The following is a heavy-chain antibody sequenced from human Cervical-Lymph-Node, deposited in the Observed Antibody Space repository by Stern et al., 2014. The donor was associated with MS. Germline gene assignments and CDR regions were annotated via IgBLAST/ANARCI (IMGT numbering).Heavy chain of an antibody. CDR1: GGSISSGGYY. V-gene: IGHV4-31*03. CDR3: ARAPPGTIFGVVDNWFDP. D-gene: IGHD3-3*01. Sequence: QLQLQESGPGLVKPSQTLSLTCTVSGGSISSGGYYWSWIRQHPGKGLEWIGYIYYSGSTYYNPSLKSRVTISVDTSKNQFSLKLSSVTAADTAVYYCARAPPGTIFGVVDNWFDPWGQGTLVTVSS. J-gene: IGHJ5*02. CDR2: IYYSGST.